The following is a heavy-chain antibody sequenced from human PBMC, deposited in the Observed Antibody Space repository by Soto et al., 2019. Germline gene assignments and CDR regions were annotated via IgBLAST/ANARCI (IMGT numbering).Heavy chain of an antibody. V-gene: IGHV1-69*13. CDR2: IIPIFGTA. Sequence: ASVKVSCKASGGTFISYAISWVRQAPGQGLEWMGGIIPIFGTANYAQKFQGRVTITADESTSTAYMELSSLRSEDTAVYYCARDLGNCTNYYYYGMDVWGQGTTVIFS. D-gene: IGHD1-26*01. CDR1: GGTFISYA. J-gene: IGHJ6*02. CDR3: ARDLGNCTNYYYYGMDV.